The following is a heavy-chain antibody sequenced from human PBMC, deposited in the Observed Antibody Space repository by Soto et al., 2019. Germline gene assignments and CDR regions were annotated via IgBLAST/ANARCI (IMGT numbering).Heavy chain of an antibody. J-gene: IGHJ6*02. D-gene: IGHD6-19*01. CDR2: FDWDADK. CDR3: ARSPLASYSSGWFLLVGMDV. Sequence: GPTLVNPTQTLTLPCTFSVLSFSTSGMFGSWLRQPPGKALAWLALFDWDADKYSSTSLKTRLTISKDTSKNRVVLTMTNMDPVDTATYYCARSPLASYSSGWFLLVGMDVWAHGP. V-gene: IGHV2-70*01. CDR1: VLSFSTSGMF.